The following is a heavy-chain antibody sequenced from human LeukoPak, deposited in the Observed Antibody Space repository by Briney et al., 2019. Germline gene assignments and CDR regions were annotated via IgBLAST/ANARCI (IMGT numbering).Heavy chain of an antibody. CDR3: ARAPTPKIGTKGYYYMDV. CDR2: IGSAGDT. Sequence: GGSLRLSCAASGFTFSPYDMHWVRQPTGKGLEWVSAIGSAGDTYYPGSVKGRFTISRENAKNSLYLQMNGLRAGDTAVYYCARAPTPKIGTKGYYYMDVWGKGTTVTVSS. J-gene: IGHJ6*03. D-gene: IGHD1-1*01. V-gene: IGHV3-13*01. CDR1: GFTFSPYD.